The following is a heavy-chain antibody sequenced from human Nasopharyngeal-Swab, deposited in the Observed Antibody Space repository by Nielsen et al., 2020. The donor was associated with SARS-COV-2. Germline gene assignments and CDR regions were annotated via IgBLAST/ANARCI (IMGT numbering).Heavy chain of an antibody. CDR1: GFTFSSYG. J-gene: IGHJ4*02. CDR3: ARAADSSGIDY. Sequence: GESLKISCAASGFTFSSYGMHWVRQAPGKGLEWVAVIWYDGSNKYYADSVKGRFTISRDNSKNTLYLQMNSLRAEDTAVYYCARAADSSGIDYWGQGTLVTVSS. V-gene: IGHV3-33*01. CDR2: IWYDGSNK. D-gene: IGHD6-19*01.